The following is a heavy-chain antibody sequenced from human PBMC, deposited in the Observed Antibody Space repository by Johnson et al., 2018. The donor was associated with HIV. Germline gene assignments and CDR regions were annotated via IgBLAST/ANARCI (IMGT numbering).Heavy chain of an antibody. J-gene: IGHJ3*02. CDR1: GFTVSSNY. CDR3: AGGRDLRAFDI. D-gene: IGHD3-16*01. CDR2: IYSGGST. V-gene: IGHV3-66*01. Sequence: VQLVESGGALVQAGGSLRLSCAASGFTVSSNYMSWVRQAPGKGLEWVSVIYSGGSTYYADSVKGRFTISRDNSKNTLYLLMNSLKTDDTAMYSCAGGRDLRAFDIWGQGTIVTVSS.